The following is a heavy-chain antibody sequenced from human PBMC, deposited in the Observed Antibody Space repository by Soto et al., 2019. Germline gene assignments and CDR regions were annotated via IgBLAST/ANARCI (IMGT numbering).Heavy chain of an antibody. D-gene: IGHD3-10*01. Sequence: GESLKISCAASGFLFSDSAIHWVRQTYGKGLEWVGRIRSIGDNHATSYGESVKGRFSISRDDSKNTLYLQMNGLRLDDTAVYYCVTAVRTRLDNWGPGTLVTV. CDR1: GFLFSDSA. CDR2: IRSIGDNHAT. CDR3: VTAVRTRLDN. V-gene: IGHV3-73*01. J-gene: IGHJ4*02.